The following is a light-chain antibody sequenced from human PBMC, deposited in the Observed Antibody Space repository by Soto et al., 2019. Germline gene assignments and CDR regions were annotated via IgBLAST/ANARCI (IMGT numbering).Light chain of an antibody. J-gene: IGKJ1*01. CDR3: QQYKSYST. CDR2: KAS. CDR1: QSISSW. Sequence: DIQMTQSPSTLSASVGDRVTITCRASQSISSWLAWYQQKPGKAPKLLIYKASSLESGVPSRFSGSGSGTEFTLTISSLQPDDIATYYCQQYKSYSTFGQGTKVDIK. V-gene: IGKV1-5*03.